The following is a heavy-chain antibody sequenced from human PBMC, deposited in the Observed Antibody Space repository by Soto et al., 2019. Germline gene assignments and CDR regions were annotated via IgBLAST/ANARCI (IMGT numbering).Heavy chain of an antibody. D-gene: IGHD2-15*01. CDR3: GKVLVGATGHTDSDS. CDR1: GGSIYRSGYY. V-gene: IGHV4-39*01. CDR2: IDYNGVT. Sequence: LSLTCTVSGGSIYRSGYYWGWIRQPPGRGLEWIGNIDYNGVTYSNPSLKSRVTISRDTSKNQSSLKLTSVTAADTALYYCGKVLVGATGHTDSDSWGPGTLVTVSS. J-gene: IGHJ4*02.